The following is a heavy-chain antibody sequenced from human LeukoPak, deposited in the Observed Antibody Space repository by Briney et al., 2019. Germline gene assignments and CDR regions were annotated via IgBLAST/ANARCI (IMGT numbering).Heavy chain of an antibody. D-gene: IGHD6-19*01. CDR2: MNPNSGNT. J-gene: IGHJ4*02. CDR3: ARGRVQWLADFDY. Sequence: ASVKVSCKASGYTFTSYDINWVRQATGQGLEWMGWMNPNSGNTGYAQKLQGRVTMTRNTSISTAYMELSSLRSEDTAVYYCARGRVQWLADFDYWGQGTLVTVSS. V-gene: IGHV1-8*01. CDR1: GYTFTSYD.